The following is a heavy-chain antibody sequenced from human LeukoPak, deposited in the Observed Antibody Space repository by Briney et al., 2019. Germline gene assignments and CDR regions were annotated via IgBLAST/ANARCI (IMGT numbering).Heavy chain of an antibody. CDR3: ARDRKYYDSSGPFDI. Sequence: ASVKVSCKASGYTFTSYAMNWVRQAPGQGLEWMGRINTNTGNPTCAQGFTGRFVFSLDTSVSTAYLQISSLKAEDTAVYYCARDRKYYDSSGPFDIWGQGTMVTVSS. D-gene: IGHD3-22*01. CDR2: INTNTGNP. J-gene: IGHJ3*02. CDR1: GYTFTSYA. V-gene: IGHV7-4-1*02.